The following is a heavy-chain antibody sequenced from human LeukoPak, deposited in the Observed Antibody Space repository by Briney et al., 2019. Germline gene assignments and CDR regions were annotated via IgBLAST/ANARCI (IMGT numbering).Heavy chain of an antibody. CDR3: ARATMVRGVPLFDY. V-gene: IGHV3-64*02. Sequence: GGSLRLSCAASGFTLSSYAMHWVRQAPGKGLEYVSAISSNGGSTYYADSVKGRFTISRDNSKNTLYLQMGSLRAEDMAVYYCARATMVRGVPLFDYWGQGTLVTVSS. CDR1: GFTLSSYA. J-gene: IGHJ4*02. D-gene: IGHD3-10*01. CDR2: ISSNGGST.